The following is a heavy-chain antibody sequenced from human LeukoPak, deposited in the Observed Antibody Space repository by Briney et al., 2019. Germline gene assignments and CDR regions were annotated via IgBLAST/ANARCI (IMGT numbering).Heavy chain of an antibody. Sequence: GGSLRLSCAASGFTFSSYEKNWVRQAPGKGLEWVSYISSSGSTIYYADSVKGRFTISRDNAKNSLYLQMNSLRAEDTAVYYCAQLGPGPYDNYGMDVWGKGTTVTVSS. CDR2: ISSSGSTI. V-gene: IGHV3-48*03. D-gene: IGHD7-27*01. J-gene: IGHJ6*04. CDR1: GFTFSSYE. CDR3: AQLGPGPYDNYGMDV.